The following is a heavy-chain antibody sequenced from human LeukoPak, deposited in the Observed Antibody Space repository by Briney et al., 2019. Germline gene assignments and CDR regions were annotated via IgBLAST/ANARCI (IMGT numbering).Heavy chain of an antibody. Sequence: SETLSLTCTVSSGSITSYYWSWIRQPPGKGLEWIGYIYYSGSTNYNPPLKSRVTISVDTSKKQFSLKLSSVTAADTAVYHCARTPLGDSSSWPYYFHYWGQGTLVTVSS. CDR2: IYYSGST. J-gene: IGHJ4*02. CDR1: SGSITSYY. V-gene: IGHV4-59*01. CDR3: ARTPLGDSSSWPYYFHY. D-gene: IGHD6-13*01.